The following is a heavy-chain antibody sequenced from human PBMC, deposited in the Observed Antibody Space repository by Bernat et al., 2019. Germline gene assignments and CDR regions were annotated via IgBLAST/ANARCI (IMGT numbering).Heavy chain of an antibody. D-gene: IGHD1-26*01. CDR2: ITPILGIA. CDR1: GGTFSSYA. V-gene: IGHV1-69*04. J-gene: IGHJ3*02. Sequence: QVQLVQSGAEVKKPGSSVKVSCKASGGTFSSYAISWVRQAPGQGLEWMGRITPILGIANYAQKFQGRVTITADKSTSTAYMELSSLRSEDTAVYYCARIGGSYMTDAFDIWGQGTMVTVSS. CDR3: ARIGGSYMTDAFDI.